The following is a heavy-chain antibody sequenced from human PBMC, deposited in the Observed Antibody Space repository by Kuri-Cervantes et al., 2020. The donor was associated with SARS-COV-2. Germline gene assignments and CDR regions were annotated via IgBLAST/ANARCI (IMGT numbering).Heavy chain of an antibody. CDR3: ARDIVVVPVAMPGWFDP. Sequence: SVKVSCKASGGTFSSYAISWVRQAPGQGLEWMGGIIPIFGTANYAQKFQGRVTITADKSTSTAYMELSSLRSEDTAVYYCARDIVVVPVAMPGWFDPWGQGTLVTVSS. D-gene: IGHD2-2*01. CDR2: IIPIFGTA. J-gene: IGHJ5*02. V-gene: IGHV1-69*06. CDR1: GGTFSSYA.